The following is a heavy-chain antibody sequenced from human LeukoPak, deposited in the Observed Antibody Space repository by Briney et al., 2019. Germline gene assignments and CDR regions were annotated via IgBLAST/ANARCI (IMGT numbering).Heavy chain of an antibody. CDR1: GFTFSSYA. CDR2: ISGSGGST. J-gene: IGHJ4*02. V-gene: IGHV3-23*01. D-gene: IGHD1-26*01. Sequence: GGSLRLSCAASGFTFSSYAMSWVRQAPGKGLEWVSAISGSGGSTYYADSVKGRFTISRDNSKNTLYLQMNSLRAEDTAVYYCANPLGYPGLDIVGVYWGQGTLVTVSS. CDR3: ANPLGYPGLDIVGVY.